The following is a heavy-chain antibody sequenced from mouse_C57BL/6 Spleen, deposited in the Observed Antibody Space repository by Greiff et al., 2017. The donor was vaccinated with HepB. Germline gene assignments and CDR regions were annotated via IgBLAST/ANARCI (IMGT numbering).Heavy chain of an antibody. J-gene: IGHJ2*01. Sequence: VQLQPPGAELVKPGASVKLSCKASGYTFTSYWMQWVKQRPGQGLEWIGEIDPSDSYTNYNQKFKGKATLTVDTSSSTAYMQLSSLTSEDSAVYYCARSTMVKGYFDYWGQGTTLTVSS. CDR2: IDPSDSYT. CDR1: GYTFTSYW. V-gene: IGHV1-50*01. D-gene: IGHD2-2*01. CDR3: ARSTMVKGYFDY.